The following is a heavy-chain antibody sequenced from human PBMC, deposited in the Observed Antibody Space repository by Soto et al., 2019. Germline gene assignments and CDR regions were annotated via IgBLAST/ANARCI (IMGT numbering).Heavy chain of an antibody. J-gene: IGHJ4*02. CDR2: ISSNGGST. V-gene: IGHV3-64*01. D-gene: IGHD6-19*01. Sequence: PGRSLRLSCAASGFTFSSYAMHWVRQAPGKGLEYVSAISSNGGSTYYANTVKGRFTISRDNSKNTLYLQMGSLRAEDMAVYYCARQWLDSYYFDYWGQGTLVTVSS. CDR1: GFTFSSYA. CDR3: ARQWLDSYYFDY.